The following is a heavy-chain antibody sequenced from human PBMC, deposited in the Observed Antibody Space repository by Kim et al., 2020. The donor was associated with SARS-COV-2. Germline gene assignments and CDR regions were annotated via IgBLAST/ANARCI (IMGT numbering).Heavy chain of an antibody. Sequence: ASVKVSCKASGYTFTTYIMHWVRQAPGQRLKWMGWINTDTGYTKYSESFQGRVTMTRDTSANIAYMELRSLPSEDTAIYYCARPFSSTSTSTQNWFDPWGTGTLVTVSA. J-gene: IGHJ5*02. V-gene: IGHV1-3*04. CDR2: INTDTGYT. D-gene: IGHD2-2*01. CDR3: ARPFSSTSTSTQNWFDP. CDR1: GYTFTTYI.